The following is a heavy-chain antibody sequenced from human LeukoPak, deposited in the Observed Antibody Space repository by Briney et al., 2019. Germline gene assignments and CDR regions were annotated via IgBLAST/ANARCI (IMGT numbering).Heavy chain of an antibody. V-gene: IGHV3-30-3*01. CDR3: ARIGLGVSFGSGFDY. CDR2: ISYDGRDQ. J-gene: IGHJ4*02. CDR1: GFSVRGYA. D-gene: IGHD3-10*01. Sequence: TGGSLRLSCVASGFSVRGYAMHWVRQAPGKGGLEWVTMISYDGRDQYYADSVKGRFTISGDDSKNTLFLQMNSLRVEDTAMYHCARIGLGVSFGSGFDYWGQGTLVTVTS.